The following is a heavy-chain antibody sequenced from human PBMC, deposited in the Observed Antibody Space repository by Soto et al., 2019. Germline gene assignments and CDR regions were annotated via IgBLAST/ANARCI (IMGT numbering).Heavy chain of an antibody. CDR2: IYSGGST. D-gene: IGHD6-19*01. V-gene: IGHV3-53*01. J-gene: IGHJ4*02. CDR3: AREGSSGWYPPRFFDY. Sequence: EVQLVESGGGLIQPGGSLRLSCAASGFTVSSNYMSWVRQAPGKGLEWVSVIYSGGSTYYADSVKGRFTISRDNSKNTLYLQMNSLRAEDTAVYYCAREGSSGWYPPRFFDYWGQGTLVTVSS. CDR1: GFTVSSNY.